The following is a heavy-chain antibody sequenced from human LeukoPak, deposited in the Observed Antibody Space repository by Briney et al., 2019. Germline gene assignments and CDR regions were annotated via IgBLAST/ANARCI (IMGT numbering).Heavy chain of an antibody. Sequence: PGGSLRLSCATSGFTSSNYWMSWVRQAPGKGLEWVAKIKEDGSEKKYVDSVKGRFTISRDNAENAVHLEMNSLRAEDTAVYYCTRMYLYESSGYRPSDYWGQGTLVTVSS. CDR3: TRMYLYESSGYRPSDY. D-gene: IGHD3-22*01. CDR2: IKEDGSEK. J-gene: IGHJ4*02. CDR1: GFTSSNYW. V-gene: IGHV3-7*01.